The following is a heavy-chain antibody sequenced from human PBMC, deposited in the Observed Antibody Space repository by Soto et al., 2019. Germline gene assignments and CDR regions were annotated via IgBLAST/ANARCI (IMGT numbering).Heavy chain of an antibody. J-gene: IGHJ4*02. V-gene: IGHV1-2*02. D-gene: IGHD3-10*01. CDR2: INANNGGT. Sequence: ASVKVSCKASGYTFTGYYMHWVRQAPGQGLEWMGWINANNGGTNYAQKLQGRVTMTTDTSTSTAYMELRSLRSDDTAVYYCARDLGVGMEDYWGQGTPVTVSS. CDR1: GYTFTGYY. CDR3: ARDLGVGMEDY.